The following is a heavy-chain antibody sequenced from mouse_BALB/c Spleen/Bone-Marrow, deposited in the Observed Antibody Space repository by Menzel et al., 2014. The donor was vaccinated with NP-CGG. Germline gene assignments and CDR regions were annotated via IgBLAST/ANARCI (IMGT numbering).Heavy chain of an antibody. V-gene: IGHV1-9*01. CDR2: ILPGNGST. CDR1: GHTFSSYW. CDR3: ARSKVLYAMDY. Sequence: QVQLKESGAELMKPGASVKISCKATGHTFSSYWIEWVKQRPGHGLEWIGEILPGNGSTNYNEKFKGKATFTAETSSNTAYMQLSSLTSEDSAVYYCARSKVLYAMDYWGQGTSVTVSS. J-gene: IGHJ4*01. D-gene: IGHD2-14*01.